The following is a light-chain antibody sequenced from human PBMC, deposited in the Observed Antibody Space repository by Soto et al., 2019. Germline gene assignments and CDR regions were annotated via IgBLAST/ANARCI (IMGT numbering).Light chain of an antibody. CDR2: AAS. V-gene: IGKV1-9*01. Sequence: DIQLTQSPSFLSASVGDRVPITCRASQGISSYLAWYQQKPGKAPKLLIYAASTLQSGVPSRFSGSGSGTEFTLTISSLQPEDFATYYYQQYNSYWTFGQGTKVDI. CDR3: QQYNSYWT. CDR1: QGISSY. J-gene: IGKJ1*01.